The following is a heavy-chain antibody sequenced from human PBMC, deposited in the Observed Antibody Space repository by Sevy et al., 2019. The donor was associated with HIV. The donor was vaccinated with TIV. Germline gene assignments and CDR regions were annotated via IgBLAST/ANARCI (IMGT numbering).Heavy chain of an antibody. CDR1: GFSFSSND. D-gene: IGHD1-26*01. J-gene: IGHJ6*02. V-gene: IGHV3-30*03. CDR2: ISYDGSKK. Sequence: GGSLRLSCAASGFSFSSNDMHWVRQAPGKGLEWVAVISYDGSKKYYADSVKGRFTISRDNSKNTLYLQMNSLRAEDTAVYYCARDSNSGYYYYYAMDVWGQGTTVTVSS. CDR3: ARDSNSGYYYYYAMDV.